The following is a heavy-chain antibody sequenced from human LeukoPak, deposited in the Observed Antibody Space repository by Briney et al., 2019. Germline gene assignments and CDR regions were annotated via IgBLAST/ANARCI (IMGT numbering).Heavy chain of an antibody. Sequence: SETLSLTCAVYGGSFSGYYWSWIRQPLGKGLEWIGEINHSGSTNYNPSLKSRVTISVDTSKNQFSLKLSSVTAADTAVYYCARHDWSHYYYYMDVWGKGTTVTVSS. CDR3: ARHDWSHYYYYMDV. D-gene: IGHD3-9*01. V-gene: IGHV4-34*01. J-gene: IGHJ6*03. CDR2: INHSGST. CDR1: GGSFSGYY.